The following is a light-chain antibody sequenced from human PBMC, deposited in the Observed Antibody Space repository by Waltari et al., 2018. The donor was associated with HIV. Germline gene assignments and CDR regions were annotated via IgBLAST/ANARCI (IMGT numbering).Light chain of an antibody. CDR2: YDS. J-gene: IGLJ2*01. CDR1: NIGSKS. V-gene: IGLV3-21*04. Sequence: SYVLTQSPSVPVAPGKTARITCGGNNIGSKSVHWYQQKPGQAPVLVIYYDSDRPSGIPERFSSSNSGNTATLTISRVEAGDEADYYCQVWDSSSGVVFGGGTRLTVL. CDR3: QVWDSSSGVV.